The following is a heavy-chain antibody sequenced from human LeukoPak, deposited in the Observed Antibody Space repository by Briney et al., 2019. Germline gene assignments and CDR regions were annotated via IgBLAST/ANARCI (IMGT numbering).Heavy chain of an antibody. CDR2: ISSSGSTI. V-gene: IGHV3-48*03. J-gene: IGHJ4*02. D-gene: IGHD2-21*02. Sequence: PGGSLRLSCAASGFTFSSYEMNWVRQAPGEGLEWVSYISSSGSTIYYADSVKGRFTISRDNAKNSLYLQMNSLRAEDAAVYYCARVTHSGGDWRHDYWGQGTLVTVSS. CDR1: GFTFSSYE. CDR3: ARVTHSGGDWRHDY.